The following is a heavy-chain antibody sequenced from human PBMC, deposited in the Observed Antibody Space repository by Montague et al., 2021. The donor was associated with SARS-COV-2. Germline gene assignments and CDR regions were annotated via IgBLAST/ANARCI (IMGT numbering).Heavy chain of an antibody. CDR1: GFTFSSYA. D-gene: IGHD1-26*01. CDR3: AKEGMGGGYFDL. J-gene: IGHJ2*01. V-gene: IGHV3-30*04. Sequence: SLRLSCAASGFTFSSYAMHWVRQAPGKGLEWVAVISYDGSNKYYADSVKGRFTISRDNSKNSLCLQMNSLRAEDTALYYCAKEGMGGGYFDLWGRGTLVTVSS. CDR2: ISYDGSNK.